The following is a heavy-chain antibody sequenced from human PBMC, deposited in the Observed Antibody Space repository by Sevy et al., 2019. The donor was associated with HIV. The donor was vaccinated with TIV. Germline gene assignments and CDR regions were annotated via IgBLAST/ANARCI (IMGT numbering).Heavy chain of an antibody. Sequence: GGSLRLSCAASGFTFSSYAMHWVRQAPGKGLEWVANIRQDGSDKYYVDSVKGRFIISRDNAKNSLSLQMNSLRAEDTAVYYCARDTGGIGIDVWGQGTTVTVSS. J-gene: IGHJ6*02. CDR2: IRQDGSDK. CDR3: ARDTGGIGIDV. V-gene: IGHV3-7*01. CDR1: GFTFSSYA. D-gene: IGHD6-13*01.